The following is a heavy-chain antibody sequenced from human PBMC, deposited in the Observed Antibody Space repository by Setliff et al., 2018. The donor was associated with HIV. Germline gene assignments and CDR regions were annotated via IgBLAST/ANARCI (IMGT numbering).Heavy chain of an antibody. V-gene: IGHV3-74*01. CDR2: ISGYETRT. CDR3: ARVFRGADDHTGPFDY. Sequence: GGSLRLSCAASGFSFSSYWMHWVRQAPGKGLVWVSRISGYETRTTYADSVKGRFTISRDNAKNTLYLQMNSLTVEDTAVYYCARVFRGADDHTGPFDYWGKGTLVTVSS. D-gene: IGHD1-1*01. J-gene: IGHJ4*02. CDR1: GFSFSSYW.